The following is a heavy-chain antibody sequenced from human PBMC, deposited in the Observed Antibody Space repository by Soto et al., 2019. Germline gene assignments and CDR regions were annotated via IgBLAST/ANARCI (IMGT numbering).Heavy chain of an antibody. D-gene: IGHD3-10*01. CDR1: GGSMSGYH. Sequence: QVELQESGPRLVRPSGTLYLTCTVSGGSMSGYHWSWVRQPAGKGLEWIGRVHSTGSTDYNPSVESRITVSLDTSKKQFSLKLRSVTAADTALYFCARDSVSLTLFDYWGQGILVTVSS. V-gene: IGHV4-4*07. J-gene: IGHJ4*02. CDR3: ARDSVSLTLFDY. CDR2: VHSTGST.